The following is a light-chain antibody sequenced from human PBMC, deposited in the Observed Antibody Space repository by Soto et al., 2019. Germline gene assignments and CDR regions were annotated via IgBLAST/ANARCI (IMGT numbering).Light chain of an antibody. V-gene: IGKV3-15*01. CDR3: QQYNNWPSWT. Sequence: EIVVTQSPATLSVSPGERVTLSCRTSQDVSTYLAWYQQRLGQAPRLLIHGASTRATGVAARFSGSGSGTEFTLTISSLQSEDFAIYYCQQYNNWPSWTFGQGTRWIS. CDR2: GAS. CDR1: QDVSTY. J-gene: IGKJ1*01.